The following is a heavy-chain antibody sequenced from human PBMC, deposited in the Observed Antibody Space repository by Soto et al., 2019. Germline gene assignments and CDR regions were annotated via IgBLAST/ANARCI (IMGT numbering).Heavy chain of an antibody. D-gene: IGHD3-3*01. J-gene: IGHJ4*02. CDR2: INPNSGGT. Sequence: QVPLVQSGAEVKKPGASVKVSCKASGYTFTGYYMHWVRQAPGQGLEWMGWINPNSGGTNYAQKFQGWVTMTRDTSISTAYMELSRLRSDDTAVYYCARDQRGDFWSGYQFDYWGQGTLVTVSS. CDR1: GYTFTGYY. V-gene: IGHV1-2*04. CDR3: ARDQRGDFWSGYQFDY.